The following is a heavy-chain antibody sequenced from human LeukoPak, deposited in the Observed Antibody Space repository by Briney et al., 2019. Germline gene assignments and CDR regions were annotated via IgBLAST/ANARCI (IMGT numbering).Heavy chain of an antibody. V-gene: IGHV4-38-2*02. CDR2: IYHSGST. Sequence: PSETLSLTCTVSGYSISSGYYWGWIRQPPGKGLEWIGSIYHSGSTYYNPSLKSRVTISVDTSKNQFSLKLSSVTAADTAVYYCARQAGKTTYYYYMDVWGKGTTVTVSS. D-gene: IGHD1-1*01. J-gene: IGHJ6*03. CDR3: ARQAGKTTYYYYMDV. CDR1: GYSISSGYY.